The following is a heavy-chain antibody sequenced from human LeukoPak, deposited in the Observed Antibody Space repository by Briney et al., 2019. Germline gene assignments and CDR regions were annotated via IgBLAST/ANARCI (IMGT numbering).Heavy chain of an antibody. CDR3: ARGSGRHYDSSLYYFDY. Sequence: SETLSLTCTVSGGSLNSYYWSWIRQPPGKGLEWIGYIYYSGNTNYNPSLKSRVTISVDTSKNQFSLKLSSVTAADTAMYYCARGSGRHYDSSLYYFDYWGPGTLVTVSS. CDR1: GGSLNSYY. CDR2: IYYSGNT. V-gene: IGHV4-59*01. D-gene: IGHD3-16*01. J-gene: IGHJ4*02.